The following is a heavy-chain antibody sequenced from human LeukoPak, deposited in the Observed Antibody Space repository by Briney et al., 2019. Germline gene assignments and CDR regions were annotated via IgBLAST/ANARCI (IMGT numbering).Heavy chain of an antibody. J-gene: IGHJ2*01. V-gene: IGHV3-48*01. CDR1: GFTFNWYS. CDR2: IDGGTSTI. CDR3: ARDRAAPTWYFDL. Sequence: PGGSLRLSCEASGFTFNWYSMNWLRQAPGKGLEWVSYIDGGTSTIYHADSVKGRFTISRDNAKNSLYLQMNSLRAEDTAVYYCARDRAAPTWYFDLWGRGTLVTVSS. D-gene: IGHD2-15*01.